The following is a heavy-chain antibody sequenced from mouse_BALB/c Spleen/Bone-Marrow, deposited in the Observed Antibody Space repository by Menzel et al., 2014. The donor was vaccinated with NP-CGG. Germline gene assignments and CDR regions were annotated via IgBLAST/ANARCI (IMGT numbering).Heavy chain of an antibody. CDR3: ARGDY. Sequence: EVQLVESGGGLVQPGGSRKLSCAASGFTFXRFGMHWVRQAPEKGLEWVAYISSGSSSIYYSDTVRGRFTISRDNPMDTLFLQMTSLRSEDTAMYYCARGDYWGQGTILTVSS. V-gene: IGHV5-17*02. CDR1: GFTFXRFG. CDR2: ISSGSSSI. J-gene: IGHJ2*01.